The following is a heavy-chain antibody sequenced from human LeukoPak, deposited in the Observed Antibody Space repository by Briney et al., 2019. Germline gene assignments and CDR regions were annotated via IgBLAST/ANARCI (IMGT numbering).Heavy chain of an antibody. J-gene: IGHJ4*02. V-gene: IGHV3-23*01. Sequence: GGTLRLSCAASGFTFNTYGMSWVRQAPGQGLERVSGISGSGGATYYADSVKGRFTISRDNSKNTLYLQMNTLRAEDTAVYYCARPKYTSGWFRSYFNYWGQGTLVTVSS. CDR2: ISGSGGAT. D-gene: IGHD6-19*01. CDR3: ARPKYTSGWFRSYFNY. CDR1: GFTFNTYG.